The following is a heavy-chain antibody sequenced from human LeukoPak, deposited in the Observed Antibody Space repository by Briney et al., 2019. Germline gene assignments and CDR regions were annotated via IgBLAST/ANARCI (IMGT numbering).Heavy chain of an antibody. CDR1: GFTFDDYA. CDR2: ISWNSGSI. Sequence: GGSLRLSCAASGFTFDDYAMHWVRQAPGKGLEWVSGISWNSGSIGYADSVKGRFTISRDNAKNSLYLQMHSLRAEDTAVYYCAKEADYYDSSGYDYWGQGTLVTVSS. D-gene: IGHD3-22*01. J-gene: IGHJ4*02. V-gene: IGHV3-9*01. CDR3: AKEADYYDSSGYDY.